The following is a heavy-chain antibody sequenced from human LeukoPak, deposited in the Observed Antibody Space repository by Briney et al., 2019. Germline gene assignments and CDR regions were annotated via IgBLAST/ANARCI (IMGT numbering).Heavy chain of an antibody. Sequence: TLSLTCTVSGDSVSSGGYYWSWIRQHPGKGLEWVGYIYYSGSTYYNPSLQSRVTISVDTSKNQFSLKLSSVTAADTAVYYCARGVSRGLYYFDYWGQGTLVTVSS. CDR2: IYYSGST. J-gene: IGHJ4*02. CDR3: ARGVSRGLYYFDY. V-gene: IGHV4-31*03. D-gene: IGHD6-13*01. CDR1: GDSVSSGGYY.